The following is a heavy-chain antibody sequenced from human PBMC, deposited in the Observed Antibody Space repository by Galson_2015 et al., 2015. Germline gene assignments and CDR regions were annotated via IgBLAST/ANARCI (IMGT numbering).Heavy chain of an antibody. D-gene: IGHD4-23*01. J-gene: IGHJ4*02. V-gene: IGHV3-30-3*01. Sequence: SLRLSCAASGFTFNNYALHWVRQAPGKGLEWVAVISYGGGNDYYTDSVKGRFTISRDKSKNLLYLQMNSLRGEDTAVYYCARGRGPTVVTTVDCWGQGTLVTVSS. CDR3: ARGRGPTVVTTVDC. CDR1: GFTFNNYA. CDR2: ISYGGGND.